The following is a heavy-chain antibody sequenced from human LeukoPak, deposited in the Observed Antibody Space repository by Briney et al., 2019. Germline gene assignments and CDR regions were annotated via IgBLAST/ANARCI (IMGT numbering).Heavy chain of an antibody. CDR3: TTDPDSISNDY. D-gene: IGHD3-22*01. CDR1: GFTFSNHA. CDR2: IKSKTDGGTT. V-gene: IGHV3-15*01. J-gene: IGHJ4*02. Sequence: GGSLRLSCEASGFTFSNHAMSWVRQAPGKGLEWVGRIKSKTDGGTTDYAAPVKGRFTISRDDSKNTLYLQMNSLKTEDTAVYYCTTDPDSISNDYWGQGTLVTVSS.